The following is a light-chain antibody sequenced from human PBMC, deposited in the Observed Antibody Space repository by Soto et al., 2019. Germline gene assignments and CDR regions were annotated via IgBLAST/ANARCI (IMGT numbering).Light chain of an antibody. CDR3: QSYDSSLGGSKV. CDR2: TNN. CDR1: SSDIGAGYA. J-gene: IGLJ1*01. Sequence: QSVLTQPPSVSGAPGQRVTISCTGSSSDIGAGYAVHWYQQLPGAAPKLVIYTNNNWPSGVPDRFSGSKSGTSASLAITGLQAEDEADYYCQSYDSSLGGSKVFGTGTKLTVL. V-gene: IGLV1-40*01.